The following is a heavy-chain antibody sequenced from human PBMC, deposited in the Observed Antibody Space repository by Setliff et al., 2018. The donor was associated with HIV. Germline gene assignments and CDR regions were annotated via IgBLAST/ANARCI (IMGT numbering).Heavy chain of an antibody. Sequence: PSETLSLTCAVSGGPLNSRNGLGWVRQPPGKGLEWIGFIYYSGSTYYYGRSTYYNPSLKSRVTISVDTSKNQFSLKLSSVTAADTAVYYCARHDTEYSSYPSDYWGQGTLVTVSS. CDR1: GGPLNSRNGL. J-gene: IGHJ4*02. V-gene: IGHV4-39*01. CDR3: ARHDTEYSSYPSDY. CDR2: IYYSGSTYYYGRST. D-gene: IGHD6-6*01.